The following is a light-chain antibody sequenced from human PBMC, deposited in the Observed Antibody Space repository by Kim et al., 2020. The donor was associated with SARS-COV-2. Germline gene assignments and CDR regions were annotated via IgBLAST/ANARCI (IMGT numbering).Light chain of an antibody. CDR3: QQRSNWPPGIT. Sequence: SPGERATLSCRASQSVSSYLAWYQQKPGQAPRLLIYDTSNRATGIPARFSGSGSGTDFTLTISSLEPEDFAVYYCQQRSNWPPGITFGPGTKVDIK. J-gene: IGKJ3*01. CDR1: QSVSSY. V-gene: IGKV3-11*01. CDR2: DTS.